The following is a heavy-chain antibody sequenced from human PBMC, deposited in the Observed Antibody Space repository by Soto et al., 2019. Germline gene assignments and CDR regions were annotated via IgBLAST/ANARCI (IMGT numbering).Heavy chain of an antibody. V-gene: IGHV3-15*01. CDR2: IRSKTDGGTT. CDR1: GFTFSNAW. CDR3: KWDLEASDP. Sequence: PGGSLRLSCAASGFTFSNAWMSWVRQAPGKGLEWVGRIRSKTDGGTTDYAAPVKGRFTISRDDSRDTLYLQMNSLKTEDTAVYYCKWDLEASDPWGQGTLVTVSS. J-gene: IGHJ5*02. D-gene: IGHD1-26*01.